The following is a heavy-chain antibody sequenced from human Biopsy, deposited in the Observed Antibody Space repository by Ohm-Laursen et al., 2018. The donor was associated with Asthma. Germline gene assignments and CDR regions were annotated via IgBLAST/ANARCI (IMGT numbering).Heavy chain of an antibody. V-gene: IGHV4-61*01. J-gene: IGHJ4*02. CDR1: GGSVSTGSYY. Sequence: SETLSLTCSVSGGSVSTGSYYWSWIRQPPGKGLEWLGYIYYTGSDNYNPSLKSRVTISVDTSKNQFSLRLNSVTAVDTAAYFCARRGGVRRYFDYWGQGTLVTVSS. CDR2: IYYTGSD. D-gene: IGHD3-16*01. CDR3: ARRGGVRRYFDY.